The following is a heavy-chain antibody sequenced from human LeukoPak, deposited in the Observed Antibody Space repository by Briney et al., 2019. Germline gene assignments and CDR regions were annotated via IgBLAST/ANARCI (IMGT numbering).Heavy chain of an antibody. CDR1: GGSISSTSYY. D-gene: IGHD1-1*01. V-gene: IGHV4-39*07. Sequence: SETLSLTCRVSGGSISSTSYYWGWIRQPPGKGLEWIASIYHSGETFYNPSLESRVAISVDTSNNEVFLDLYSVTAADTAMYYCAETDTQDWFDPWGRGTLVTVSS. CDR3: AETDTQDWFDP. CDR2: IYHSGET. J-gene: IGHJ5*02.